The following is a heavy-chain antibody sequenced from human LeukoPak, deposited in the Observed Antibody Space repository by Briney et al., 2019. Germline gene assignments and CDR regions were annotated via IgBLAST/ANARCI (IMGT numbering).Heavy chain of an antibody. Sequence: SETLSLTCTVSGASITSTSYYWSWIRQPAGKGLEWIGRIHTSGSTNYNPSLKSRVTMSVDTSKNQFSLKLNSVTAADTAMYYCAGMYSSGLDYWGQGTLVTVSS. CDR2: IHTSGST. J-gene: IGHJ4*02. V-gene: IGHV4-61*02. CDR3: AGMYSSGLDY. D-gene: IGHD6-19*01. CDR1: GASITSTSYY.